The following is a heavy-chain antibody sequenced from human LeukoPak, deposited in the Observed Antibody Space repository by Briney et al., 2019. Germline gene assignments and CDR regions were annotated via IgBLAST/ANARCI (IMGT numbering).Heavy chain of an antibody. Sequence: KPSETLSLTCAVYGGSFSGYYWSWIRQPPGKGLEWIGEINHSGSTNYNPSLKSRVTISVDTSKNQFSLKLSSVTAADTAVYYCARGPYRALYYYETNHRGRPVAFDIWGQGTMVTVSS. J-gene: IGHJ3*02. CDR1: GGSFSGYY. D-gene: IGHD3-22*01. V-gene: IGHV4-34*01. CDR3: ARGPYRALYYYETNHRGRPVAFDI. CDR2: INHSGST.